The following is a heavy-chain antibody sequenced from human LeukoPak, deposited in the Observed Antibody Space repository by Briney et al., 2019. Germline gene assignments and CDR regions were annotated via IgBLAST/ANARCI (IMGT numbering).Heavy chain of an antibody. J-gene: IGHJ4*02. CDR2: ILTSGTT. D-gene: IGHD1-26*01. CDR1: GGSISSYY. CDR3: ARLRVSGSYLYYFDY. V-gene: IGHV4-4*09. Sequence: SETLSLTCTVSGGSISSYYWSWIRQPPGKGLEWIGYILTSGTTNYNPSLKSRLTISVDTSKNQFTLKLSSVTAADTAVYYCARLRVSGSYLYYFDYWGQGTLVTVSS.